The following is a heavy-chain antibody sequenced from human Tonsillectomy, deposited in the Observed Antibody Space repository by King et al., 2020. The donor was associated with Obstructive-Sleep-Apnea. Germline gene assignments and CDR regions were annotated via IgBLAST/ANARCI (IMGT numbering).Heavy chain of an antibody. D-gene: IGHD3-9*01. CDR3: ARVYYDILTGYGGYADY. V-gene: IGHV3-21*01. CDR1: GFTFSRYT. Sequence: VQLVESGGGLVKPGGSLRLSCAASGFTFSRYTMNWVRQAPGKGLEWVSSISSSGTYIHYADSVKGRFTISRDNAENSLYLQMKSLRAEETAVYYCARVYYDILTGYGGYADYWGQGTLVTVSS. CDR2: ISSSGTYI. J-gene: IGHJ4*02.